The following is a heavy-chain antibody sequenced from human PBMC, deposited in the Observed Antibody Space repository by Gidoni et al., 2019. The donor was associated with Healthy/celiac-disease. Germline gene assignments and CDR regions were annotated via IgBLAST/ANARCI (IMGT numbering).Heavy chain of an antibody. CDR1: GFSLSTSGMC. V-gene: IGHV2-70*15. Sequence: QVTLRESGPALVKPTQTLPLTCTFSGFSLSTSGMCVSWIRQPPGKALEWLARIDWDDDKYYSTSLKTRLTISKDTSKNQVVLTMTNMDPVDTATYYGAREHYDYVWGRYRPGRAFDIWGQGTMVTVSS. CDR2: IDWDDDK. CDR3: AREHYDYVWGRYRPGRAFDI. J-gene: IGHJ3*02. D-gene: IGHD3-16*02.